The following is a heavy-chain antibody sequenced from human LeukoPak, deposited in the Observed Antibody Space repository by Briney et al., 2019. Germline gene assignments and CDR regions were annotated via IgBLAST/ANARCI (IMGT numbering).Heavy chain of an antibody. J-gene: IGHJ6*02. CDR2: IKRDGSEK. D-gene: IGHD5/OR15-5a*01. V-gene: IGHV3-7*01. Sequence: GGSLRLSCAASGFTFTDYWMSWVRQAPGKGLECVANIKRDGSEKYYVDSVKGRFTISRDNPKKSVYLQMNSLRAEDTAIYYCARDVSVSGMDVWGQGTTVTVSS. CDR3: ARDVSVSGMDV. CDR1: GFTFTDYW.